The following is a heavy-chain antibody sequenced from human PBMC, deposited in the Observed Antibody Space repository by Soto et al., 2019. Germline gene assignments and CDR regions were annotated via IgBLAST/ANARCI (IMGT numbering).Heavy chain of an antibody. J-gene: IGHJ4*02. CDR1: GFTVSSTY. CDR2: IYSGGST. V-gene: IGHV3-53*01. Sequence: GGSLRLSCAASGFTVSSTYMSWVRQAPGKGLEWVSVIYSGGSTYYADSVKGRFTISRDNSKNTLYLQMNSLRAEDTAVYYCTRSGYSYGPFDYWGQGTLVTVSS. CDR3: TRSGYSYGPFDY. D-gene: IGHD5-18*01.